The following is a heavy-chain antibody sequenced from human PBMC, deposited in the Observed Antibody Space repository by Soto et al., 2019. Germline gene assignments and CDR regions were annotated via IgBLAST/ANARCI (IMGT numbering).Heavy chain of an antibody. CDR2: INPNSGGT. Sequence: ASVKVSCKASGYTFTGYYMHWVRQAPGQGLEWMGWINPNSGGTNYAQKFQGWVTMTRDTSISTAYMELSRLRSDDTAVYYCARAMATVTTNDAFDIWGQGTMVTVSS. D-gene: IGHD4-17*01. J-gene: IGHJ3*02. CDR1: GYTFTGYY. CDR3: ARAMATVTTNDAFDI. V-gene: IGHV1-2*04.